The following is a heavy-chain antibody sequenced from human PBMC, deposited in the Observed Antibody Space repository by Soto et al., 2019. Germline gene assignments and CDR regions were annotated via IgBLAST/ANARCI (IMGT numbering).Heavy chain of an antibody. V-gene: IGHV4-59*01. Sequence: ASENLSLTCTGSGGSISSYYWSWIRQPPGKGLEWIGYIYYSGSTNYNPSLKSRVTISVDTSKNQFSLKLSSVTAADTAVYYCARRYYDILTGYYTFDYWGQGTPVTVSS. D-gene: IGHD3-9*01. CDR1: GGSISSYY. CDR3: ARRYYDILTGYYTFDY. J-gene: IGHJ4*02. CDR2: IYYSGST.